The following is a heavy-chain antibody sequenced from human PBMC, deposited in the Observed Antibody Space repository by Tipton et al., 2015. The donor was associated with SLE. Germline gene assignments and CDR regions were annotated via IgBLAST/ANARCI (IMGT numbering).Heavy chain of an antibody. J-gene: IGHJ4*02. CDR1: GGSISSSSYY. D-gene: IGHD3-9*01. CDR3: ARHSPSSYDILTGYYTLNYFDY. CDR2: IYYSGST. Sequence: TLSLTCTVSGGSISSSSYYWGWIRQPPGKGLEWIGSIYYSGSTYYNPSLKSRATISVDTSKNQFSLKLSSVTAADTAVYYCARHSPSSYDILTGYYTLNYFDYWGQGTLVTVSS. V-gene: IGHV4-39*01.